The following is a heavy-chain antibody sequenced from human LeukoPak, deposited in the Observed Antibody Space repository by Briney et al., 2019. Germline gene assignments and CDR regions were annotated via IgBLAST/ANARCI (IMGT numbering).Heavy chain of an antibody. CDR2: INQHGSEK. CDR3: ARDGYNYFDF. V-gene: IGHV3-7*01. J-gene: IGHJ4*02. CDR1: GFHFGSYW. Sequence: PGGSLRLSCGASGFHFGSYWMTWLPQAPGKGLEWLANINQHGSEKYYVDSVRGRFTISRDNAQNSLYLQMSSLRAEDTAVYYGARDGYNYFDFWGQGTLVTVSS. D-gene: IGHD5-24*01.